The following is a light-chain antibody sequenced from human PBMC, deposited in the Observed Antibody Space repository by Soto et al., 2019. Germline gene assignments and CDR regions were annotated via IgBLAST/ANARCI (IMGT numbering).Light chain of an antibody. CDR3: QQYGNSPIT. CDR1: QSVSSSY. Sequence: IVLTQSPGTLSFSPGERSTISCSSSQSVSSSYLAWYQQKPGQAPRLLIYGASSRATGIPDRFSGSGSGTDFTLTISRLEPEDFAVYYCQQYGNSPITFGQGTRLEIK. V-gene: IGKV3-20*01. CDR2: GAS. J-gene: IGKJ5*01.